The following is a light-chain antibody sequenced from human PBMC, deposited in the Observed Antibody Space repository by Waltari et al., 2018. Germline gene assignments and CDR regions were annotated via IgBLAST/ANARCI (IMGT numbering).Light chain of an antibody. Sequence: EIVLTQSPGTLSLSPGERATLSCRASQTVSRYLAWYQQKPGQAPRLLIYDAPSRATGIPDRFSGSGSGTDFSLTISRLEPEDFAVYYCQKYGTLPATFGQGTKVQMK. J-gene: IGKJ1*01. CDR3: QKYGTLPAT. CDR2: DAP. V-gene: IGKV3-20*01. CDR1: QTVSRY.